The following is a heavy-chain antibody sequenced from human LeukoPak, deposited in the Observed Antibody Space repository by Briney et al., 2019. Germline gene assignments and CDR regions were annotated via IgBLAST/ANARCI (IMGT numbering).Heavy chain of an antibody. Sequence: GGSLRLSCAASGFTFSSYSMNWVRQAPGKGLEWVSSISSSSSYIYYADSVKGRFTISRDNAKNSLYLQMNSLRAEDTAVYYCARFTLDLTGPPSVWDVWGQGTTVTVSS. J-gene: IGHJ6*02. CDR2: ISSSSSYI. CDR1: GFTFSSYS. CDR3: ARFTLDLTGPPSVWDV. V-gene: IGHV3-21*01. D-gene: IGHD3-9*01.